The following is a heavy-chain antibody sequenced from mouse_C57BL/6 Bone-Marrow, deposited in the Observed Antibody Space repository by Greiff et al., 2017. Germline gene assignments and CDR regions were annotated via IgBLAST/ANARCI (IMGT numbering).Heavy chain of an antibody. Sequence: QVQLQQPGAELVRPGSSVKLSCKASGYTFTSYWMHWVKQRPIQGLEWIGNIDPSDSETHYNQKFKDKATLTVDKSSSTAYMQLSSLTSEDSAVYYCASEGIYYDYDEDGFDYWGQGTTLTVSS. CDR3: ASEGIYYDYDEDGFDY. V-gene: IGHV1-52*01. CDR1: GYTFTSYW. CDR2: IDPSDSET. D-gene: IGHD2-4*01. J-gene: IGHJ2*01.